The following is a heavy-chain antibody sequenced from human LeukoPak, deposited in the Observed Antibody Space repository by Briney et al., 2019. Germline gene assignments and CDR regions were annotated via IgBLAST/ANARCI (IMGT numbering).Heavy chain of an antibody. V-gene: IGHV1/OR15-1*02. Sequence: ASVKVSCKASGYIFTDYYMHWVRQAPGQELGWMGRINPNSGGTNYAQKFQGRVTMTRDTSISTAYTELSSLRSEDTAVYYCARDLRYSSGWSASGMDVWGKGTTVTISS. J-gene: IGHJ6*03. CDR3: ARDLRYSSGWSASGMDV. CDR2: INPNSGGT. D-gene: IGHD6-19*01. CDR1: GYIFTDYY.